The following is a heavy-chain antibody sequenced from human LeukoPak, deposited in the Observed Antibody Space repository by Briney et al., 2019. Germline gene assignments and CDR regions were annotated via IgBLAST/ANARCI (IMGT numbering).Heavy chain of an antibody. V-gene: IGHV3-48*04. CDR2: ISSTGNTI. CDR1: GFTFSSYS. J-gene: IGHJ4*02. Sequence: GGSLRLSCAASGFTFSSYSMTWVRQAPGKGLEWVSYISSTGNTIYYADSVKGRFTFSRDNAKNSLYLQMNSLRAEDTAVYYCARETLVRGVNFDCWGQGTLVTVSS. D-gene: IGHD3-10*01. CDR3: ARETLVRGVNFDC.